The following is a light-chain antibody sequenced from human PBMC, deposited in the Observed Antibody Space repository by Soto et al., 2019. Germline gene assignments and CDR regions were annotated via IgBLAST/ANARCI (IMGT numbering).Light chain of an antibody. V-gene: IGKV3-15*01. Sequence: EIVMTQSPATLSVSPGERATLSCRASQSVSSNLAWYQQKPGQAPRLLIYGASTRATGIPARFSGSGSGTEFTLTISSLLSEDFAVYYCHQYNNWMYTFGQGTKLEIK. J-gene: IGKJ2*01. CDR1: QSVSSN. CDR2: GAS. CDR3: HQYNNWMYT.